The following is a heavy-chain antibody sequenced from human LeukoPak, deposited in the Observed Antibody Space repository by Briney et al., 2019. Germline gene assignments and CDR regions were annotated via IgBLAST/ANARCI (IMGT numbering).Heavy chain of an antibody. J-gene: IGHJ4*02. CDR2: IYYSGST. V-gene: IGHV4-31*03. CDR3: ATSTGVAVAGQIDY. CDR1: GGSISSGGYS. Sequence: PSQTLSLTCTVSGGSISSGGYSWSWIRQHPGEGLEWIGYIYYSGSTYYNPSLKSRVTISVDTSKNQFSLKLSSVTAADTAVYYCATSTGVAVAGQIDYWGQGTLVTVSS. D-gene: IGHD6-19*01.